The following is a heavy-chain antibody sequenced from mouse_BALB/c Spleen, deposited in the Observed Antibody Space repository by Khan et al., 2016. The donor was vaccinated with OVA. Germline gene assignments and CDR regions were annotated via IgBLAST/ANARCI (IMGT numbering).Heavy chain of an antibody. V-gene: IGHV1S137*01. CDR3: VRGGKFAY. D-gene: IGHD1-1*02. CDR2: ISTNYGDA. CDR1: GYTFTDYA. Sequence: QVQLQQSGTELVRPGVSVKISCRASGYTFTDYAMHWVKQRHAKSLVGIGVISTNYGDADYNQKFQGKASMTVDRSSSTVYMELARLTSEDSAIYYCVRGGKFAYWGQGTLVIVSA. J-gene: IGHJ3*01.